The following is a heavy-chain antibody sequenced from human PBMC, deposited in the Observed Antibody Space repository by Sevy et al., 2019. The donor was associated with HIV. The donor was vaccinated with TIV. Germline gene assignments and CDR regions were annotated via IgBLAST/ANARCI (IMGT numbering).Heavy chain of an antibody. Sequence: GGSLRLSCAASGFTFSSYGMHWVRQAPGKGLEWVAVIWYDGSNKYYADSVKGRFTISRDNSKNTLYLQMNSLRAEDTAVYYCAKASWYSSGRYYFDYWGQGTLVTVSS. V-gene: IGHV3-33*06. J-gene: IGHJ4*02. CDR1: GFTFSSYG. D-gene: IGHD6-19*01. CDR2: IWYDGSNK. CDR3: AKASWYSSGRYYFDY.